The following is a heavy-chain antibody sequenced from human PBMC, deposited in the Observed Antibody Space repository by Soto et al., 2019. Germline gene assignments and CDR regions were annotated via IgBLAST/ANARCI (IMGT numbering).Heavy chain of an antibody. Sequence: QVQLQQWGAGLLKPSETLSLTCAVYGGSFSGYYWSWIRQPPGKGLEWIGEINHSGSTNYNPSLKCRVTISVDTSKNQFSLKLSSVTAADTAVYYCARIVEMAHRLFDYCGKGTLVTVSS. D-gene: IGHD3-16*02. CDR1: GGSFSGYY. CDR2: INHSGST. CDR3: ARIVEMAHRLFDY. J-gene: IGHJ4*02. V-gene: IGHV4-34*01.